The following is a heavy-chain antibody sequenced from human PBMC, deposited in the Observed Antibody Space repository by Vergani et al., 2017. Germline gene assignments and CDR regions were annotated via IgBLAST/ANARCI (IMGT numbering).Heavy chain of an antibody. V-gene: IGHV4-39*01. CDR3: ARRKGVLYYNGSGSYTDAFDI. J-gene: IGHJ3*02. CDR2: TYNSGNG. Sequence: QMQLQESVPGLVKAPETLSLTCTVSGDSIISRSYYWGWIRLPPGKGLEWIGSTYNSGNGHSSSSLKSRVTISADTSKNQFSLRLTSVTAADTAVYYCARRKGVLYYNGSGSYTDAFDIGGEGTMVTVSS. D-gene: IGHD3-10*01. CDR1: GDSIISRSYY.